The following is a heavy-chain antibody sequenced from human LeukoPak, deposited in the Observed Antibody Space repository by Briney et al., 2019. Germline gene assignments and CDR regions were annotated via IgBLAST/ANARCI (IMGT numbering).Heavy chain of an antibody. Sequence: SVKVSCKASGGTFSNHAFSWVRQAPGQGLEWMGGIIPIDDSTNYVQRFQDRVMITADEATNIIYMELGSLKSEDTAEYYCARHSGHSSWYYGLDVWGQGTTVIVSS. CDR3: ARHSGHSSWYYGLDV. CDR2: IIPIDDST. D-gene: IGHD6-13*01. J-gene: IGHJ6*02. CDR1: GGTFSNHA. V-gene: IGHV1-69*13.